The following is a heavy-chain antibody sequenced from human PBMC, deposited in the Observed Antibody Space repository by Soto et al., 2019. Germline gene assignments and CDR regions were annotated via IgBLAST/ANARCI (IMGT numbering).Heavy chain of an antibody. D-gene: IGHD3-3*01. V-gene: IGHV1-8*01. CDR2: MNPNSGNT. J-gene: IGHJ6*04. CDR3: ARGTMYYDFWSGYSPDV. Sequence: EASVKVSCKASGYTFTSYDINWVRQATGQGLEWMGWMNPNSGNTGYAQKFQGRVTMTRNTSISTAYMELSSLRSEDTAVYYCARGTMYYDFWSGYSPDVWGKGTTVTVSS. CDR1: GYTFTSYD.